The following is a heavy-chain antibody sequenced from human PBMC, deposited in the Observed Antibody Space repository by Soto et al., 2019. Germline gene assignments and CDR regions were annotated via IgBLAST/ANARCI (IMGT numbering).Heavy chain of an antibody. J-gene: IGHJ4*02. V-gene: IGHV4-61*01. CDR1: GGSVSSGSYY. CDR3: ARDRGYYDSSGYYYVFDY. CDR2: IYYSGST. Sequence: QVQLQESGPGLVKPSETLTLTCTVSGGSVSSGSYYWSWIRQPPGKGLEWIGYIYYSGSTNYNPSLKSRVTISVDTSKNQFSLKLSSVTAADTAVYYCARDRGYYDSSGYYYVFDYWGQGTLVTVSS. D-gene: IGHD3-22*01.